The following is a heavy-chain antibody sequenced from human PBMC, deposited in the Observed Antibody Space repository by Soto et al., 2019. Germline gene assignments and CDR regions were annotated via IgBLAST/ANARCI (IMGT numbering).Heavy chain of an antibody. CDR2: IYYSGTT. Sequence: QLQLRESGPGLVKPSETLSLTCTVSGGSSISNNHYWGWIRQPPGKGLEWIGNIYYSGTTYYNPSLKSRVTMSVDTSKGQFSLKLSSMPVADTAVYFCARRSTISRGFDYWGQGTLVTVSS. D-gene: IGHD3-9*01. CDR1: GGSSISNNHY. CDR3: ARRSTISRGFDY. J-gene: IGHJ4*02. V-gene: IGHV4-39*01.